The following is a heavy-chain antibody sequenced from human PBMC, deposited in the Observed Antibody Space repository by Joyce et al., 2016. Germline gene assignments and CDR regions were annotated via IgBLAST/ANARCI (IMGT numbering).Heavy chain of an antibody. J-gene: IGHJ6*03. CDR1: GFTFSSYG. CDR2: ISYDGGNK. CDR3: AKDGRHYGSGSYATTFYYYYYMDV. D-gene: IGHD3-10*01. V-gene: IGHV3-30*18. Sequence: QVQLVESGGGVVQPGRSLRLSCAASGFTFSSYGIHWVRQAPGKWLGWGPVISYDGGNKDYADSVKGRFTISRDNSKNTLHLQLNSLRTEDTAVYYCAKDGRHYGSGSYATTFYYYYYMDVWGKGTTVTVSS.